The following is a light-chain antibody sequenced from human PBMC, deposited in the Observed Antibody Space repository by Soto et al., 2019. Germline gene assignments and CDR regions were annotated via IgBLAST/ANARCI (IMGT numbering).Light chain of an antibody. CDR1: SGHSSYA. V-gene: IGLV4-69*01. CDR3: QTWGTGIHV. J-gene: IGLJ1*01. Sequence: QPVLTQSPSASASLGASVKLTCTLSSGHSSYAIAWHQQQPQTGPRYLMKLNSDGSHSKGDRIPDRFSGSSSGAERYLIISRPQSEDEADYYCQTWGTGIHVFGTGTKLTVL. CDR2: LNSDGSH.